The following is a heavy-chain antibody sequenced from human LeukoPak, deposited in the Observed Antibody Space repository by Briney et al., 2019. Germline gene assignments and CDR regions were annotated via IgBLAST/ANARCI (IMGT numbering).Heavy chain of an antibody. D-gene: IGHD3-16*01. CDR2: IYYSGST. J-gene: IGHJ6*03. Sequence: SETLSLTCTVSGGSISSSSYYWGWIRQPPGKGLEWIGSIYYSGSTYYSPSLKSRVTISVDTSKNQFSLKLSSVTAADTAVYYCARGRGRTYYYYMDVWGKGTTVTVSS. CDR1: GGSISSSSYY. V-gene: IGHV4-39*07. CDR3: ARGRGRTYYYYMDV.